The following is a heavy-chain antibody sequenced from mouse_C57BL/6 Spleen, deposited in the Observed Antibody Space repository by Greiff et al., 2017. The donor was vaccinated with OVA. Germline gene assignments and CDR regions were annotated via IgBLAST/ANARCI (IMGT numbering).Heavy chain of an antibody. V-gene: IGHV1-64*01. CDR2: IHPNSGST. D-gene: IGHD2-4*01. CDR3: ASGDYDLGFAY. Sequence: VKLQQPGAELVKPGASVKLSCKASGYTFTSYWMHWVKQRPGQGLEWIGMIHPNSGSTNYNEKFKSKATLTVDKSSSTAYMQLSSLTSEDSAVYYCASGDYDLGFAYWGQGTLVTVSA. CDR1: GYTFTSYW. J-gene: IGHJ3*01.